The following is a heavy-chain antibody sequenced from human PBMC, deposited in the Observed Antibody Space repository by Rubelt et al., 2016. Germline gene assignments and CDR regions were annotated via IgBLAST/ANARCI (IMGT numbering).Heavy chain of an antibody. J-gene: IGHJ4*02. CDR3: ARAYYYGSGSYFPVDY. CDR2: IHYSGST. Sequence: GLEWIGSIHYSGSTYYNPSLKSRATISVDTSKNQFSLKLSSVTAADTAVYYCARAYYYGSGSYFPVDYWGQGTLVTVSS. V-gene: IGHV4-30-4*07. D-gene: IGHD3-10*01.